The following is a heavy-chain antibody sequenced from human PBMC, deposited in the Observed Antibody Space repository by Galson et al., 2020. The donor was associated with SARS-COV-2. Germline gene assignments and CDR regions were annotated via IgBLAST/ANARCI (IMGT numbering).Heavy chain of an antibody. Sequence: TGGSLRLSCAASGFTFDDYAMHWVRQVPGKGLEWVSHISGDGVRTYYTDSVKGRFTISRDNRKNSLYLQMNSLRTEDTALYYCAKGVIRPPAPLDYWGQGTLVRVSS. CDR3: AKGVIRPPAPLDY. D-gene: IGHD2-2*01. V-gene: IGHV3-43*02. CDR1: GFTFDDYA. J-gene: IGHJ4*02. CDR2: ISGDGVRT.